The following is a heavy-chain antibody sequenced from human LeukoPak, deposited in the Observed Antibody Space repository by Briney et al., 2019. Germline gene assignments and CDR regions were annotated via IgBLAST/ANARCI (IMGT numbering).Heavy chain of an antibody. Sequence: ASMKVSCKASGYTFTSYGITWVRQAPGQGVEWMGWISGYNGNTNYAQKFQGRVTMTTDTSTSTVYMELRSLRSDDTAVYYCARDDNYGSGQPDDWGQGTLVTVSS. CDR2: ISGYNGNT. J-gene: IGHJ4*02. CDR3: ARDDNYGSGQPDD. V-gene: IGHV1-18*01. CDR1: GYTFTSYG. D-gene: IGHD3-10*01.